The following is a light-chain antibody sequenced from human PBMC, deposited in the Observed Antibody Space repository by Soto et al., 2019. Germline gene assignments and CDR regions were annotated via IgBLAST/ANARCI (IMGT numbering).Light chain of an antibody. V-gene: IGKV1-39*01. CDR1: QSISIY. CDR2: AAS. J-gene: IGKJ1*01. CDR3: QQSYNSPWT. Sequence: DIQMTQSPSSLSASVRDRVTITCRASQSISIYLNWYQQKPGKVPKLLIYAASTLQSGVPSRFRGSGSGTDFTLTISSLQPEDFATYYCQQSYNSPWTFAQGTKVEIK.